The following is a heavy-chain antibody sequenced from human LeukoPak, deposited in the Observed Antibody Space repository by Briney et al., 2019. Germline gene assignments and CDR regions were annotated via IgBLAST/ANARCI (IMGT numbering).Heavy chain of an antibody. CDR1: GFAFGTYW. V-gene: IGHV3-7*01. J-gene: IGHJ4*02. D-gene: IGHD1-26*01. CDR2: IKIDGTEK. CDR3: ARRVVGGTDYFDY. Sequence: GGPLRLSCAASGFAFGTYWMTWVRLAPGKGLEWVANIKIDGTEKRYADSVKGRFTISRDNAKNSLYLQMSSLRAEDTAVYYCARRVVGGTDYFDYWGQGTLVTVSS.